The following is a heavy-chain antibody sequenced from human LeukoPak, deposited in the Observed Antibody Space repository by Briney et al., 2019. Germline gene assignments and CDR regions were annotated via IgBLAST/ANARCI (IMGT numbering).Heavy chain of an antibody. CDR2: IYYSGST. CDR3: ASTQLLWFGTIDY. J-gene: IGHJ4*02. CDR1: GGSLSSGDYY. V-gene: IGHV4-30-4*01. Sequence: SQTLSLTCTVSGGSLSSGDYYWRSIRQPPGTGLEWIGYIYYSGSTYYNPSLKSRVTISVDTSKNQFSLKLSSVTAADTAVYYCASTQLLWFGTIDYGGQGTLVTVSS. D-gene: IGHD3-10*01.